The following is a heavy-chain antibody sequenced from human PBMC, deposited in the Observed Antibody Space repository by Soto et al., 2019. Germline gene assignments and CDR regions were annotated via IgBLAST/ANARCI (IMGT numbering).Heavy chain of an antibody. CDR2: ISGYDGDT. V-gene: IGHV1-18*04. J-gene: IGHJ6*02. D-gene: IGHD2-2*01. CDR1: GYPFTRYC. CDR3: ARASSTSFGAPYGMDV. Sequence: ASVKVSCKASGYPFTRYCIRWVRQAPGQGLEWMGWISGYDGDTEYSKNFQGRLTMTIDTPTTTASMELRSLRADDTAVYYCARASSTSFGAPYGMDVWGQGTSVTVSS.